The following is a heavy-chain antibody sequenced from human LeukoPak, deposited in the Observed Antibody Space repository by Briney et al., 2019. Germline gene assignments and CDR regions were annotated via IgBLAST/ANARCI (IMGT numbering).Heavy chain of an antibody. CDR1: GGPISSYY. CDR2: IYYSGST. CDR3: ARQVFPSMVTDYYGMDV. Sequence: SETLSLTCTVSGGPISSYYWSWIRQPPGKGLEWIGYIYYSGSTNYNPSLKSRVTISVDTSKNQFSLKLSSVTAADTAVYYCARQVFPSMVTDYYGMDVWGQGTTVTVSS. V-gene: IGHV4-59*08. D-gene: IGHD5-18*01. J-gene: IGHJ6*02.